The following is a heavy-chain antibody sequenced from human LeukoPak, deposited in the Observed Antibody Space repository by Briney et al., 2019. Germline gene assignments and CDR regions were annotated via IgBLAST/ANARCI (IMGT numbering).Heavy chain of an antibody. CDR2: IYYSGST. CDR1: GGSISSSSYY. V-gene: IGHV4-39*01. J-gene: IGHJ3*02. D-gene: IGHD3-10*01. Sequence: PSETLSLTCTVSGGSISSSSYYWGWIRQPPGKGLEWIGSIYYSGSTYYNPSLKSRLTISVDTSKKQFSLQLHSVTAADTALYFCARFGLFPYYSFDIWGQGTMVTVSS. CDR3: ARFGLFPYYSFDI.